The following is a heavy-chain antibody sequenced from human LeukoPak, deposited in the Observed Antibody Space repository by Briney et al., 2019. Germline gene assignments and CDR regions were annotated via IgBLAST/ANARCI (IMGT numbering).Heavy chain of an antibody. CDR1: GFTVSSNY. Sequence: GGSLTLSCAASGFTVSSNYMSWVRQAPGKGLEWVSVIYSGGSKYYADYVKGRFTISRDNSKNPLYLQTNSLRAEDTAVYYCASAAAGRYYFDSWGQGTLVTVSS. J-gene: IGHJ4*02. V-gene: IGHV3-66*01. CDR2: IYSGGSK. CDR3: ASAAAGRYYFDS. D-gene: IGHD6-13*01.